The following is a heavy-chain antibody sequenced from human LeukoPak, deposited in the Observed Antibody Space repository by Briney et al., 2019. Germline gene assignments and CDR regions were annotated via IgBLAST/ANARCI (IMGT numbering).Heavy chain of an antibody. J-gene: IGHJ3*02. CDR1: GFTFSSYS. CDR3: ARDGGNDAFDI. V-gene: IGHV3-21*01. CDR2: ISSSSSYI. D-gene: IGHD2-15*01. Sequence: GGSLRLSCAASGFTFSSYSMNWVRQAPGKGLEWVSPISSSSSYIYYADSVKGRFTISRDNAKNSLYLQMNSLRAEDTAVYYCARDGGNDAFDIWGQGTMVTVSS.